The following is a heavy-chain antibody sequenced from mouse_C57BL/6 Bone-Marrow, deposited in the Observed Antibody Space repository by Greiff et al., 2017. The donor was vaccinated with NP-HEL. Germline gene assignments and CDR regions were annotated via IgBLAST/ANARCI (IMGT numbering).Heavy chain of an antibody. CDR1: GFTFTDYY. D-gene: IGHD1-1*01. J-gene: IGHJ1*03. Sequence: EVQRVESGGGLVQPGGSLSLSCAASGFTFTDYYMSWVRQPPGKALEWLGFIRNKANGYTTEYSASVKGRFTISRDNSQSILYLQMNALRAEDSATYYCARSSSYYGSNPWYFDVWGTGTTVTVSS. V-gene: IGHV7-3*01. CDR2: IRNKANGYTT. CDR3: ARSSSYYGSNPWYFDV.